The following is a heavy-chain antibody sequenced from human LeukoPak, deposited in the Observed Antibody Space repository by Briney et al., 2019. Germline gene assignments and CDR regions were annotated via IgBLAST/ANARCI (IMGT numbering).Heavy chain of an antibody. J-gene: IGHJ4*02. Sequence: ASVNVSCKASGYTFTVYYMHWVRQAPGQGLEWMGWINPNSGGTNYAQKFQGRVTMTRDTSISTAYMELSRLRSDDTAVYYCARERVGAVDYWGQGTLVTVSS. CDR1: GYTFTVYY. D-gene: IGHD1-26*01. CDR3: ARERVGAVDY. CDR2: INPNSGGT. V-gene: IGHV1-2*02.